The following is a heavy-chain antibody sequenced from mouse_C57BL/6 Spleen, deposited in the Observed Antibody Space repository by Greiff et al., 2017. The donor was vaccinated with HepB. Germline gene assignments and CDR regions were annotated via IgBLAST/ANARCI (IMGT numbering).Heavy chain of an antibody. D-gene: IGHD2-5*01. V-gene: IGHV14-4*01. CDR1: GFNIKDDY. CDR2: IDPENGDT. Sequence: EVKLQESGAELVRPGASVKLSCTASGFNIKDDYMHWVKQRPEQGLEWIGWIDPENGDTEYASKFQGKATITADTSSNPAYLQLSSLTSEDTAVYYCSTPLYSNYLFAYWGQGTLVTVSA. CDR3: STPLYSNYLFAY. J-gene: IGHJ3*01.